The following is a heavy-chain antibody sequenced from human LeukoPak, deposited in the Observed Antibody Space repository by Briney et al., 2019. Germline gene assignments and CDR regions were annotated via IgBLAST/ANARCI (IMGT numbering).Heavy chain of an antibody. CDR1: GFTFSSYA. CDR2: ISYDGSNK. D-gene: IGHD3-10*01. Sequence: GRSLRLSCAASGFTFSSYAMHWVRQAPGKGLEWVAVISYDGSNKYYADSVKGRFTISRDNSKITLYLQMNSLRPEDTAVYYCARGGKIPLVGTRSSQYFQHWGQGTLVTVSS. V-gene: IGHV3-30*04. J-gene: IGHJ1*01. CDR3: ARGGKIPLVGTRSSQYFQH.